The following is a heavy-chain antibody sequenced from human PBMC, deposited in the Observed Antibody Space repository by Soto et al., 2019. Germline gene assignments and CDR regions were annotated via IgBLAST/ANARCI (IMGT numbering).Heavy chain of an antibody. D-gene: IGHD2-2*01. J-gene: IGHJ4*02. Sequence: TSETLSLTCTVSGGSISGGGSYWGWIRQPPGKGLEWIGYIYYSGNTILNPSLRSRVTLSVDTSKNQFSLNLSSVTAADTAVYYCVRYCSTTKCPFDYWGQGTLVTVSS. V-gene: IGHV4-30-4*01. CDR3: VRYCSTTKCPFDY. CDR2: IYYSGNT. CDR1: GGSISGGGSY.